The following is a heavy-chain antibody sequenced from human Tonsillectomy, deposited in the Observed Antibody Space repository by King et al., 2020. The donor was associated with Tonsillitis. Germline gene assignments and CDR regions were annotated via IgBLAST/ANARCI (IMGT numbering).Heavy chain of an antibody. D-gene: IGHD1-26*01. J-gene: IGHJ1*01. CDR2: IHWNGVKT. CDR3: ARGGVSGSYYVN. Sequence: QLVESGGGVVPPGGSLRLSCAASGFTFGDSDMSWVRQVPGKGLEWVSGIHWNGVKTTYADSVKGRFTISRDNARNSLELQMNSLRVEDTGLYYCARGGVSGSYYVNWGQGTLVSVSS. V-gene: IGHV3-20*04. CDR1: GFTFGDSD.